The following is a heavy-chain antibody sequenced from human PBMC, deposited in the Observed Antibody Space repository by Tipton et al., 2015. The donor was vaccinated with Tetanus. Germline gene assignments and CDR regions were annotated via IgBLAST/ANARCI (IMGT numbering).Heavy chain of an antibody. V-gene: IGHV5-51*01. D-gene: IGHD2-2*01. J-gene: IGHJ4*02. CDR3: ARLSCSRSACRRGSAYYFDY. CDR2: IYPGESDT. CDR1: GYSFTNYW. Sequence: QSGPEVKKPGESLKISCKGSGYSFTNYWIAWLRQMPGEGLEWMGIIYPGESDTRYRPSFQGQVTISADKSINTAYLQWDSLRASDTAMYYCARLSCSRSACRRGSAYYFDYWGQGTPVTVSS.